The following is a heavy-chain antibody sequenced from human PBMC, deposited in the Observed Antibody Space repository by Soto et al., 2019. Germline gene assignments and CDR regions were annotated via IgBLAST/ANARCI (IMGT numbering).Heavy chain of an antibody. J-gene: IGHJ6*02. Sequence: QVQLVQSGAEVKESGASVKVSCKASGYTFTGHYIHWVRQAPGQGFEWVGEIGPKNGDTRYAQKFQGRVAMTKDSSITTVYMELSSLRSEDTAVYYCARGQSGSHRTYYYYGMDVWGQGTTVTVSS. D-gene: IGHD1-26*01. V-gene: IGHV1-2*02. CDR2: IGPKNGDT. CDR1: GYTFTGHY. CDR3: ARGQSGSHRTYYYYGMDV.